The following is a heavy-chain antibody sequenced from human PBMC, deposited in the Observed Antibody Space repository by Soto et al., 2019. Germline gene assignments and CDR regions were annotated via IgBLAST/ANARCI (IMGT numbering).Heavy chain of an antibody. CDR1: GFTFSSYW. Sequence: LRLSCAASGFTFSSYWMSWVRQAPGKGLEWVANIKQDGSEKYYVDSVKGRFTISRDNAKNSLYLQMNSLRAQDTAVYYCASRTGYSSGWYLWFDPWGQGTLVTVSS. J-gene: IGHJ5*02. CDR2: IKQDGSEK. V-gene: IGHV3-7*01. D-gene: IGHD6-19*01. CDR3: ASRTGYSSGWYLWFDP.